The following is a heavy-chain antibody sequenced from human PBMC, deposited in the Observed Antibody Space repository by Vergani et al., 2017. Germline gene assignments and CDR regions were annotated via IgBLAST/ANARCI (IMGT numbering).Heavy chain of an antibody. CDR1: GYTFTSYA. CDR2: INAGNGNT. D-gene: IGHD5-12*01. V-gene: IGHV1-3*01. CDR3: ARPPGSSGYELGY. J-gene: IGHJ4*02. Sequence: QVQLVQSGAEVKKPGASVKVSCKASGYTFTSYAMHWVRQAPGQRLEWMGWINAGNGNTKYSQKFQGRVTITRDTSASTAYMELSSLRSEDTAVYYCARPPGSSGYELGYWGQGTLVTVSS.